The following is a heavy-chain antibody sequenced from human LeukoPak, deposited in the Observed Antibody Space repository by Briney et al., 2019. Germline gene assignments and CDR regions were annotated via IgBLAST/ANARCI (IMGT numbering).Heavy chain of an antibody. Sequence: SETLSLTCTVSGGSVDSGGYYWTWIRQHPGKGLEWLGYIYYSGRTYYNPSLKSRITISLDTSKNQFSLNLTSVSAADTAFYFCARSSDYGDYDWGQGTLITVSS. CDR3: ARSSDYGDYD. D-gene: IGHD4-17*01. J-gene: IGHJ4*02. V-gene: IGHV4-31*03. CDR2: IYYSGRT. CDR1: GGSVDSGGYY.